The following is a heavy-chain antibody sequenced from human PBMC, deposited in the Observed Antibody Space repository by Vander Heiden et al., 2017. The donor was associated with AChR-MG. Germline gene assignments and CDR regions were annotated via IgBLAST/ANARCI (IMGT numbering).Heavy chain of an antibody. CDR2: IIPIFGTA. J-gene: IGHJ4*02. CDR3: ARAPEYCSSTSCYLNFDY. D-gene: IGHD2-2*01. Sequence: QVQLVQSGAEVKKPGSSVTVSCKASGGTFSSYATSWVRQAPGQGLEWMGGIIPIFGTANYAQKFQGRVTITADESTSTAYMELSSLRSEDTAVYYCARAPEYCSSTSCYLNFDYWCQGTLVTVSS. CDR1: GGTFSSYA. V-gene: IGHV1-69*01.